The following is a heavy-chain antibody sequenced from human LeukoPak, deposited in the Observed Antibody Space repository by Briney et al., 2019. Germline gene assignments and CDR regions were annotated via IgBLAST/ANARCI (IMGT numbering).Heavy chain of an antibody. CDR3: AKGSHGWTFDV. V-gene: IGHV3-11*01. CDR2: INSDGSMT. Sequence: GGSLRLSCAASGLSFSDNYMGWLRQPPGKGLEWLSYINSDGSMTKYTASVQGQFTISRDNAKRSLFLQMNNLRANDTARYYCAKGSHGWTFDVWGQGSQVTVSS. D-gene: IGHD2-2*03. CDR1: GLSFSDNY. J-gene: IGHJ4*02.